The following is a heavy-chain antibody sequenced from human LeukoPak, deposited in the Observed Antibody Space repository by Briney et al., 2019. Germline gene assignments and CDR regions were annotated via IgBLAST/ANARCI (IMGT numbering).Heavy chain of an antibody. CDR2: IIPIFGTA. CDR1: GGTFSSYA. D-gene: IGHD6-13*01. CDR3: ARRGAAGTVHFDY. V-gene: IGHV1-69*05. J-gene: IGHJ4*02. Sequence: ASVKVSCKASGGTFSSYAISWVRQAPGQGLEWMGGIIPIFGTANYAQKFQGRVTITTDESTSTAYMELSSLRSEDTAVYYRARRGAAGTVHFDYWGQGTLVTVSS.